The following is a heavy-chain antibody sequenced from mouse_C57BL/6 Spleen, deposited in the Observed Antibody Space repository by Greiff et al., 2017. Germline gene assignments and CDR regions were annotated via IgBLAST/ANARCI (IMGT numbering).Heavy chain of an antibody. V-gene: IGHV5-4*01. Sequence: EVKVEESGGGLVKPGGSLKLSCAASGFTFSSYAMSWVRQTPEKRLEWVATISDGGSYTYYPDNVKGRFTISRDNAKNHLYLQMSHLKSEDTAMYYCARETTVVATDWYFDVWGTGTTVTVSS. CDR1: GFTFSSYA. CDR2: ISDGGSYT. CDR3: ARETTVVATDWYFDV. D-gene: IGHD1-1*01. J-gene: IGHJ1*03.